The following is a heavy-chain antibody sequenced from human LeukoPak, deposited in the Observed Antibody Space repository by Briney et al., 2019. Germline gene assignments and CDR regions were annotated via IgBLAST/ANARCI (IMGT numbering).Heavy chain of an antibody. D-gene: IGHD3-16*01. Sequence: SSETLSLTCTVSGGSISGYYWSWIRQPPGKGLEWIGEINHSGSTNYNPSLKSRVTISVDASKNQFSLKLSSVTAADTAVYYCARGDRGFDYWGQGTLVTVSS. CDR3: ARGDRGFDY. J-gene: IGHJ4*02. CDR1: GGSISGYY. V-gene: IGHV4-34*01. CDR2: INHSGST.